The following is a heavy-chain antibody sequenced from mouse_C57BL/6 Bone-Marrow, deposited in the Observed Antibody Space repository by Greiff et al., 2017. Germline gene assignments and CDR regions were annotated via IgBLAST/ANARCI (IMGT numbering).Heavy chain of an antibody. Sequence: EVKLVESGGGLVQPGGSMKLSCAASGFTFSDAWMDWVRQSPEKGLEWVAEIRNKANNHATYYAESVKGRFTISRDDSKSSVYLQMNSLRAEDTGIYYCTRGAPPYYYAMDYWGQGTSVTVSS. CDR2: IRNKANNHAT. CDR3: TRGAPPYYYAMDY. J-gene: IGHJ4*01. CDR1: GFTFSDAW. V-gene: IGHV6-6*01.